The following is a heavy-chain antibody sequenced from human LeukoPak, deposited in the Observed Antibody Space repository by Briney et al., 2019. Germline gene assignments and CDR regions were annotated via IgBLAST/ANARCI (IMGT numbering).Heavy chain of an antibody. J-gene: IGHJ4*02. Sequence: SGPTLVNPRQTLTLTCSFSGFSLSSGAVAVGWIRQPPGKALEWLTHIYWNGDEKYNRFLRSRLTITKDTSKNQVVLTMTNMDPVDTGTYHCAHLTAEASYYYDYWGQGILITVSS. D-gene: IGHD5-18*01. CDR1: GFSLSSGAVA. V-gene: IGHV2-5*01. CDR2: IYWNGDE. CDR3: AHLTAEASYYYDY.